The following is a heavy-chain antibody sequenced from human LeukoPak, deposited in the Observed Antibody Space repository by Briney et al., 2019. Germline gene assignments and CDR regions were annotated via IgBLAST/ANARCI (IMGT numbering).Heavy chain of an antibody. V-gene: IGHV1-2*02. Sequence: ASVKVSCKASGYTFTGYYMHWVRQAPGQGLEWMGWINPNSGGTNYAQKFQGRVTMTRDTSISTAYMELSMLRSDDTAVYYCARGAYYYDSSGYVPYWGQGTLVTVSS. CDR3: ARGAYYYDSSGYVPY. D-gene: IGHD3-22*01. CDR2: INPNSGGT. CDR1: GYTFTGYY. J-gene: IGHJ4*02.